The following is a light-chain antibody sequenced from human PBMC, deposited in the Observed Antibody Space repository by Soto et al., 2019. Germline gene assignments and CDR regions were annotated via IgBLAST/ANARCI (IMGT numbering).Light chain of an antibody. CDR2: GAS. CDR3: QQYSSSPKIT. CDR1: QSVSSSY. V-gene: IGKV3-20*01. J-gene: IGKJ5*01. Sequence: EIVLTQSPGTLSLSPGERATLSCRASQSVSSSYLAWYQQKPGQAPRLLIYGASNRATGIPDRFSGSGSGTDFTLTISRLEPEDFAVYYCQQYSSSPKITFGQGTRLENK.